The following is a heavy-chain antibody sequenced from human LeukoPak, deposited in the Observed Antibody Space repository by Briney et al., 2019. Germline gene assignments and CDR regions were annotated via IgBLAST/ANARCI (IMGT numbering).Heavy chain of an antibody. Sequence: GGSLRLSCAVSGFTFRNYAMAWVRQVPGKGLEWVSAISASGRNTYYGDSVKSRFTISRDNSKNTLYLQMNSLRAEDTAVYYCAKTRPLDSSSWSHGDYWGQGTLVTVSS. V-gene: IGHV3-23*01. CDR2: ISASGRNT. D-gene: IGHD6-13*01. J-gene: IGHJ4*02. CDR1: GFTFRNYA. CDR3: AKTRPLDSSSWSHGDY.